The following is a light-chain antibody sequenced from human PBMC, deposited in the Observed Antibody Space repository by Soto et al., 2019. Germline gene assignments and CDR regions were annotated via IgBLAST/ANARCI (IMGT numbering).Light chain of an antibody. J-gene: IGKJ1*01. Sequence: VVLTQSPGTLSLSPGERATLSCRASQIISHKYLAWFQQKAGQAPRLLIHSVSVRATGAPDRFSGSGSGTDFTLTISRLEPEDFAVYYCQQYSGSPWTFGHGTKVEV. CDR3: QQYSGSPWT. CDR2: SVS. V-gene: IGKV3-20*01. CDR1: QIISHKY.